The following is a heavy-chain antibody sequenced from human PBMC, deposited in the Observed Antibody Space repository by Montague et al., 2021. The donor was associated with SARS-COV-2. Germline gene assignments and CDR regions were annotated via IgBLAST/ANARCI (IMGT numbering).Heavy chain of an antibody. J-gene: IGHJ4*02. CDR3: VRGWWAWFH. V-gene: IGHV4-34*01. D-gene: IGHD2-15*01. Sequence: KKKSGKNNYNPTLKSRVTISADTSQSQFSLKLNSVTAADTAVYYGVRGWWAWFHWGQGTLVTVSS. CDR2: KKKSGKN.